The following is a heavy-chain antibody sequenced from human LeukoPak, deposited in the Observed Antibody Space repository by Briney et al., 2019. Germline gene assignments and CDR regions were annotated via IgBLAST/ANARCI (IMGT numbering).Heavy chain of an antibody. CDR3: ARLSAYYYGSYFYYYMDV. J-gene: IGHJ6*03. CDR1: GFTFSSYW. V-gene: IGHV3-7*01. Sequence: PGGSLRLSCAASGFTFSSYWMHWVRQAPGKGPEWVANIRQDESERYFADSVKGRFTISRDNAKKSVYLHMSSLRAEDTALYYCARLSAYYYGSYFYYYMDVWGKGTTVTVSS. CDR2: IRQDESER. D-gene: IGHD3-10*01.